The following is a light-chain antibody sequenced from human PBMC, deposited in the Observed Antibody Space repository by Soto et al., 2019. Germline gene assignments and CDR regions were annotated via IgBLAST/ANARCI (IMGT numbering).Light chain of an antibody. J-gene: IGKJ1*01. CDR1: QTISSW. CDR3: QHYNSYSEA. Sequence: DIQMTQSPSTLSGSVGDRVTITCRASQTISSWLPWYQQKPGKAPKLLIYTASTLKSGVPSRFSGSGSGTEFTLTISSLQPDDFATYYCQHYNSYSEAFGQGTKVDIK. CDR2: TAS. V-gene: IGKV1-5*03.